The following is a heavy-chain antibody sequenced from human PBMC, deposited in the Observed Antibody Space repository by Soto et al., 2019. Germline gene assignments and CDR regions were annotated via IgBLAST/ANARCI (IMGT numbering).Heavy chain of an antibody. J-gene: IGHJ4*02. Sequence: QVQLQESGPGLVKPSQTLSLTCTVSGGSISSGGYYWSWIRQHPGKGLEWIGYIYYSGSTYYNPSLKRRVTISVDTSKNLFSLKLSSVTAADTAVYYCARDNRFASGSYYRDYWGQGTLVTVSS. CDR1: GGSISSGGYY. CDR2: IYYSGST. V-gene: IGHV4-31*03. D-gene: IGHD1-26*01. CDR3: ARDNRFASGSYYRDY.